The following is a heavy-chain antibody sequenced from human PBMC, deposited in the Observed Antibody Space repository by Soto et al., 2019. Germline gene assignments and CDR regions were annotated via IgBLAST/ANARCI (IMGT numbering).Heavy chain of an antibody. CDR3: ARPRVNADFYLDS. CDR2: ISNGGTSI. D-gene: IGHD6-13*01. Sequence: DAQLVESGGGWVQPGGSLRLSCAASGFTFYSFEMNWVRQAPGKGLEWISYISNGGTSIFYADSVKGRFTVSRDNAKSSLYLQMNRLRVEDTAVYYCARPRVNADFYLDSWGRGTLVTVSS. J-gene: IGHJ4*02. CDR1: GFTFYSFE. V-gene: IGHV3-48*03.